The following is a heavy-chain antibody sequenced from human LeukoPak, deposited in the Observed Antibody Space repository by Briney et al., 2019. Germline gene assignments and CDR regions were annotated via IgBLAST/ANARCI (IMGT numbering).Heavy chain of an antibody. J-gene: IGHJ6*03. CDR3: ARDPAISSRHYCYYQHMDV. V-gene: IGHV3-30*01. CDR1: GFTFSYYA. CDR2: MQSDGSNE. Sequence: GGSLRLSCSASGFTFSYYAMHWVRQAPGRGLEWVAVMQSDGSNEYYPDSVRGRFTISRDNSKNTLHLQMNSLRPEDAAVYYCARDPAISSRHYCYYQHMDVWGKGTTVTVSS.